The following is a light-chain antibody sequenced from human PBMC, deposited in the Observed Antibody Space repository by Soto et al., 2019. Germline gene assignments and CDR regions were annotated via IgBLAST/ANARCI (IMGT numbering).Light chain of an antibody. V-gene: IGKV1-5*01. J-gene: IGKJ1*01. CDR3: QQYNSYPWT. CDR1: QSISSY. CDR2: DAS. Sequence: DIQMTQSPSSLSASVGDRVTITCRASQSISSYLNWYQQKPGRAPNLLIYDASSLQSGVPSTFSGSGSGTEFTLTISSLQPGDFATYYCQQYNSYPWTFGQGTKVDIK.